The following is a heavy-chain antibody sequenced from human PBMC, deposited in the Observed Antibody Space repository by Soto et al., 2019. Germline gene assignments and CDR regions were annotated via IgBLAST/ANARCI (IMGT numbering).Heavy chain of an antibody. V-gene: IGHV3-74*01. D-gene: IGHD1-1*01. CDR1: GFTFSSYW. CDR3: ARGGLEAFDC. CDR2: INDYASTT. J-gene: IGHJ4*02. Sequence: EVQLAESGGGLVQPGGSLRLSCAASGFTFSSYWMHWVRQAPGKGLVWVSRINDYASTTNYADSVKGRFTISRDNAKNTLYLQMNSLSAEDTAVYYCARGGLEAFDCWGQGTLVTVSS.